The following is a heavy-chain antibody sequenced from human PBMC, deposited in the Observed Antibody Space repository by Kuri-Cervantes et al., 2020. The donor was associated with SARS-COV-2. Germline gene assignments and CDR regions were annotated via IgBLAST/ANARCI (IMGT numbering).Heavy chain of an antibody. Sequence: ASVKVSCKASGYTFTGYYMHWVRQAPGQGLEWMGWINPNSGGTNYAQKFQGRVTMTRDTSISTAYMELSRLRSDDTAVYYCARALWFEELLSVGWYYYYMDVWGKGTTVTGSS. CDR3: ARALWFEELLSVGWYYYYMDV. D-gene: IGHD3-10*01. J-gene: IGHJ6*03. V-gene: IGHV1-2*02. CDR2: INPNSGGT. CDR1: GYTFTGYY.